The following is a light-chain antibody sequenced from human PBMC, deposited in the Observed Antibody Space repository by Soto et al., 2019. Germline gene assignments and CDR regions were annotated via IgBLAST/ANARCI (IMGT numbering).Light chain of an antibody. CDR3: QQYGSSPLT. Sequence: EIVLTQSPCTLSLSPGERTTLSCRASQSVSSSNLAWYQQKPGQPPRLLIYGASSRATGIPDRFSGSGSGTDFTLTISRLEPEDFAVYFCQQYGSSPLTFGGGTKVDIK. V-gene: IGKV3-20*01. J-gene: IGKJ4*01. CDR1: QSVSSSN. CDR2: GAS.